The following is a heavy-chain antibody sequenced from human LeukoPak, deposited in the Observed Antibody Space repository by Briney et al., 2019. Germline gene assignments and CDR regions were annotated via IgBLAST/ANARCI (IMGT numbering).Heavy chain of an antibody. Sequence: GGSLRPSCAASGSTFSSYWMHWVRQGPGKGLVWVARINGDESRTTYADSVRDRFTISRDNAKNTLYLQMNSLRAEDTAVYYCVRGQLERPFNFYYGMDVWGKGTTVTVSS. D-gene: IGHD1-1*01. CDR2: INGDESRT. V-gene: IGHV3-74*01. CDR1: GSTFSSYW. J-gene: IGHJ6*04. CDR3: VRGQLERPFNFYYGMDV.